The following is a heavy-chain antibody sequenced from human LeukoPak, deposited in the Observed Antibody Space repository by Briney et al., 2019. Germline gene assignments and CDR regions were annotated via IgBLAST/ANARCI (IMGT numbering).Heavy chain of an antibody. CDR3: AKSYRTYYYYYMDV. CDR2: IIPILGTA. Sequence: GASVKVSCKASGYTFTSYGISWVRQAPGQGLEWMGGIIPILGTANYAQKFQGRVTITADESTSTAYMELSSLRSEDTAVYYCAKSYRTYYYYYMDVWGKGTTVTISS. J-gene: IGHJ6*03. CDR1: GYTFTSYG. D-gene: IGHD1-26*01. V-gene: IGHV1-69*13.